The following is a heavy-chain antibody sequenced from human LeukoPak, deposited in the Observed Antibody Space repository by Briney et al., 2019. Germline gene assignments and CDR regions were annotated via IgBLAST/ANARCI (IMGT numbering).Heavy chain of an antibody. CDR1: GYTFTSYG. Sequence: ASVKVSCRASGYTFTSYGISWVRQAPGQGLEWMGWISAYNGNTNYAQKLQGRVTMTTDTSTSTAYMELRSLRSDDTAVYYCARDIVVVPAAMIDYWGQGTLVTVSS. CDR2: ISAYNGNT. D-gene: IGHD2-2*01. J-gene: IGHJ4*02. CDR3: ARDIVVVPAAMIDY. V-gene: IGHV1-18*01.